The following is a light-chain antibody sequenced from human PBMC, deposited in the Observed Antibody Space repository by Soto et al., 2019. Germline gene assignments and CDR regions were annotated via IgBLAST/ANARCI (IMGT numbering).Light chain of an antibody. Sequence: ALTQPASVSGSPGRSITISCTGTSSDVGGYNYVSWYQQHPGKAPKFMIYDVSNRPSGVSNRFSGSKSGNTASLTISGLQAEDEADYYCCSYTTSNTRQIVFGTGTKVTVL. CDR1: SSDVGGYNY. CDR2: DVS. J-gene: IGLJ1*01. V-gene: IGLV2-14*01. CDR3: CSYTTSNTRQIV.